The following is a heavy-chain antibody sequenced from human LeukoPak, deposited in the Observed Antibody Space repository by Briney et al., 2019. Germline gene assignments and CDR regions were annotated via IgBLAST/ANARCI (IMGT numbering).Heavy chain of an antibody. V-gene: IGHV3-74*01. J-gene: IGHJ5*02. CDR2: IKSDGSGT. Sequence: GGTLRLSCAASGFTFSSYWMKWVRQAPGKGLVWFSSIKSDGSGTTYADSVKGRFTIYRDNAKNTLYLQMNSLRDEDTAVYYCPRESSYRFDPWGQGTLVIVSS. CDR1: GFTFSSYW. CDR3: PRESSYRFDP.